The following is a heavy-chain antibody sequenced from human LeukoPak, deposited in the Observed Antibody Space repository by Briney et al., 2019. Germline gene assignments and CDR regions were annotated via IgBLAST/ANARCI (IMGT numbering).Heavy chain of an antibody. J-gene: IGHJ4*02. CDR1: GGSFSGYY. D-gene: IGHD3-22*01. V-gene: IGHV4-34*01. CDR3: ARAGDSSGYSDN. Sequence: PAETLSLTCAVYGGSFSGYYWSWIRQPPGKGLEWIGEINHSGRTNYNPSLKSRVTISVGTSKDQFSLKLSSVTAADTAVYYCARAGDSSGYSDNWGQGTLVTVSS. CDR2: INHSGRT.